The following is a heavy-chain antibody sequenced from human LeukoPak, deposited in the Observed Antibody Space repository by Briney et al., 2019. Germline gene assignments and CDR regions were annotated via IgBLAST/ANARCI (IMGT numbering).Heavy chain of an antibody. D-gene: IGHD6-13*01. V-gene: IGHV1-8*01. J-gene: IGHJ4*02. CDR2: MNPNSGNT. CDR1: GYTFTSYD. Sequence: EASVKVSCKASGYTFTSYDINWVRQATGQGLEWMGWMNPNSGNTGYAQKFRGRITMTRNTSISTAYMELSSLTSEDTAVYYCARIAAAGNRRLNYWGQGTLVTVSS. CDR3: ARIAAAGNRRLNY.